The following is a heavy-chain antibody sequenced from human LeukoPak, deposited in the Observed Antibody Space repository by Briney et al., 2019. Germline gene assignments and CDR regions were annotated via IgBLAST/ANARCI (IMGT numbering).Heavy chain of an antibody. CDR2: VYYSGRT. V-gene: IGHV4-31*03. Sequence: SETLSLTCTVSGGSITSGGYYWSWIRQHPGKGLEWIGHVYYSGRTYYNPSLKSRVFISVDASENQLSLKLSSVTAADTAVYYCARALLPTTYHYGLDVWGQGTTVTVSS. CDR1: GGSITSGGYY. D-gene: IGHD2-15*01. CDR3: ARALLPTTYHYGLDV. J-gene: IGHJ6*02.